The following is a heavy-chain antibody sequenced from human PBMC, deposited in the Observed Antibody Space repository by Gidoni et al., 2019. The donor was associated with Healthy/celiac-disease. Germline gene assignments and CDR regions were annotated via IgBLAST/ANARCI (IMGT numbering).Heavy chain of an antibody. J-gene: IGHJ4*02. V-gene: IGHV3-33*01. Sequence: QGQLVEPGGGVVQPGRSRRLSSVASGFTFSSYGMHWVRQAPGKGLEWVAVIWFDGSNKYYADSVKDRFTISRDNSKNTVYMQMNSLRAEDTAVYYCARLGGYGYFDYWGQGTLVTVSS. CDR3: ARLGGYGYFDY. CDR2: IWFDGSNK. D-gene: IGHD5-18*01. CDR1: GFTFSSYG.